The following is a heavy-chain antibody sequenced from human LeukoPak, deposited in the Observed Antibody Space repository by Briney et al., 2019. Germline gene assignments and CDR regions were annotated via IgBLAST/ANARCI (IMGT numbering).Heavy chain of an antibody. J-gene: IGHJ5*02. D-gene: IGHD4-17*01. Sequence: PSETLSLTCTVSGGSISSSSYYWGWIRQPAGKGLEWIGRINTSGSTNSNPSLKSRVTVSVDTSKNQFSLRLRSVTAADTAVYSCARENGDYGYFDPWGQGIQVTVSS. V-gene: IGHV4-61*02. CDR3: ARENGDYGYFDP. CDR1: GGSISSSSYY. CDR2: INTSGST.